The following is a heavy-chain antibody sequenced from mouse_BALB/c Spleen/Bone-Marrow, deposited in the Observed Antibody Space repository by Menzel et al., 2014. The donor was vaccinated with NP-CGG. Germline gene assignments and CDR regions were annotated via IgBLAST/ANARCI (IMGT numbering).Heavy chain of an antibody. D-gene: IGHD1-1*01. CDR3: ARRNYGSSYWYFDV. V-gene: IGHV1-31*01. Sequence: EVKLVESGPELVKPGASVKISCKAPGYSFTGYYMHWVKQSHVKSLEWIGRINPYNGATSYNQNFKDKASLTVDKSSSTAYMELHSLTSEDSAVYYCARRNYGSSYWYFDVWGAGTTVTVSS. J-gene: IGHJ1*01. CDR2: INPYNGAT. CDR1: GYSFTGYY.